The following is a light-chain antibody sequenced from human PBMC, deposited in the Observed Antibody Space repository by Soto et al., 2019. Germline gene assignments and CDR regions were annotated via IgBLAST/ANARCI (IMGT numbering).Light chain of an antibody. CDR3: QKYGISSPNT. V-gene: IGKV3-20*01. CDR2: AAS. CDR1: QSVGSSY. Sequence: EIVLTQSPGTLSLSPGERATLSCRASQSVGSSYLAWYQQKPGQAPRLLIYAASSRATGVPERFSGSGSGTDFTLTISRLEPEDFAVYYCQKYGISSPNTFGQGIRLEIK. J-gene: IGKJ5*01.